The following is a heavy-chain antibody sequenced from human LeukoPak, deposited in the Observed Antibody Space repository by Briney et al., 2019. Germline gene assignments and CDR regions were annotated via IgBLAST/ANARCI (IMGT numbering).Heavy chain of an antibody. CDR2: ISYDGSNK. Sequence: PGGSLRLSCAASGFTFSSYGMHWVRQAPGKGLEWVAVISYDGSNKYYADSVKGRFTISRDNSKNTLYLQMNSLRAEDTAVYYCAKDRGFSGSQSYWGQGTLVTVSS. CDR1: GFTFSSYG. J-gene: IGHJ4*02. D-gene: IGHD1-26*01. CDR3: AKDRGFSGSQSY. V-gene: IGHV3-30*18.